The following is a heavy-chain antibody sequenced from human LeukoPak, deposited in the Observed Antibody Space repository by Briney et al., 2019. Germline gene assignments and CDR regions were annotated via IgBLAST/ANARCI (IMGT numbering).Heavy chain of an antibody. D-gene: IGHD3-22*01. CDR2: INHSGGT. J-gene: IGHJ4*02. CDR3: ARDHDSSGYYWSSFDY. V-gene: IGHV4-34*01. CDR1: GGSFSGYY. Sequence: SETLSLTCAVYGGSFSGYYWSWIRQPPGKGLEWIGEINHSGGTNYNPSLKSRVTISVDTSKNQFSLKLSSVTAADTAVYYCARDHDSSGYYWSSFDYWGQGTLVTASS.